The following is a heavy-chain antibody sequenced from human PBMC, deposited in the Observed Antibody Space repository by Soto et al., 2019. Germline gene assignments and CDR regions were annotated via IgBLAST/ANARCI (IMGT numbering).Heavy chain of an antibody. D-gene: IGHD3-10*01. J-gene: IGHJ4*02. V-gene: IGHV3-49*01. CDR2: IRSEAYGVTT. Sequence: EVQLVESGGDLVQPGRSLRLSCTASGFSFVDYAMTWFRQTPGRGLEWLGFIRSEAYGVTTEYTASVKGRFIISRADSKSINYLQMKRLGTEDTGVYFCANNIRCRGDGYNCPAVSWGQGTQVTVSS. CDR3: ANNIRCRGDGYNCPAVS. CDR1: GFSFVDYA.